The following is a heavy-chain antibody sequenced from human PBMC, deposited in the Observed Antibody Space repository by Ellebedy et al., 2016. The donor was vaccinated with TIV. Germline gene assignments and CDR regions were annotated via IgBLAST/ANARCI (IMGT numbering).Heavy chain of an antibody. Sequence: GESLKISCAASEFTVSSNYMSWVRQAPGKGLEWVSVIYSGGSIYYADSVKGRFTISRDNSKNTLYLQMNSLRAEDTAVYYCANLYHSSRNYWGQGTLVTVSS. V-gene: IGHV3-66*01. CDR2: IYSGGSI. J-gene: IGHJ4*02. D-gene: IGHD3-16*01. CDR1: EFTVSSNY. CDR3: ANLYHSSRNY.